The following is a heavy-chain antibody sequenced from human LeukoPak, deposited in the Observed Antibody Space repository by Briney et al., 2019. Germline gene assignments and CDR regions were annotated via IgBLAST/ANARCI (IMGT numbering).Heavy chain of an antibody. CDR3: AKQPQLTVVDFFDY. D-gene: IGHD6-13*01. Sequence: GGSLRLSCAASGFDFSTNAMSWVRQAPGKGLEWVSGISGSGGSTYPADSVRGRFTISRDNSKNMLYLQMNSLRAEDTAVYYCAKQPQLTVVDFFDYWGQGTLVTVSS. CDR2: ISGSGGST. CDR1: GFDFSTNA. V-gene: IGHV3-23*01. J-gene: IGHJ4*02.